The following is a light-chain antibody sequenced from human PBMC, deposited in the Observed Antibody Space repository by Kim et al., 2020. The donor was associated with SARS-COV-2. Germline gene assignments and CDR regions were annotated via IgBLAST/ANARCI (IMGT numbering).Light chain of an antibody. V-gene: IGLV3-1*01. CDR3: QAWDNSAAV. CDR1: KLGTKY. CDR2: QYT. Sequence: SVSPRQTASITCSGDKLGTKYISWYQQKPGQSPVMVMYQYTKRPSGIPERFSGSRSGNTATLTISETQPMDEADYYCQAWDNSAAVFGGGTQLTVL. J-gene: IGLJ3*02.